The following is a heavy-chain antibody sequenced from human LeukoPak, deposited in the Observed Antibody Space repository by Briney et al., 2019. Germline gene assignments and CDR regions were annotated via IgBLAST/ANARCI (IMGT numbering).Heavy chain of an antibody. J-gene: IGHJ6*02. D-gene: IGHD1-26*01. Sequence: GRSLRLSCAATGFTFKDYGMHWVRQPPGKGLEWVSSINWDGGGTDYADSVKGRFTISRDNAKNSLYLQLSSLRPEDTALYYCAKHMRATNTYSFFGLDVWGQGTTVTVSS. CDR3: AKHMRATNTYSFFGLDV. V-gene: IGHV3-9*01. CDR2: INWDGGGT. CDR1: GFTFKDYG.